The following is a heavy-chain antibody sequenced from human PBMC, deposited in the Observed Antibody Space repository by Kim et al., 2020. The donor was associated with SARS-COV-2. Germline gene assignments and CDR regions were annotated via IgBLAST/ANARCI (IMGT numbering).Heavy chain of an antibody. CDR3: AKTPSQASSSWYYYYGMDV. Sequence: GGSLRLSCAASGFTFSSYAMSWVRQAPGKGLEWVSAISGSGGSTYYADSVKGRFTISRDNSKNTLYLQMNSLRAEDTAVYYCAKTPSQASSSWYYYYGMDVWGQGTTVTVSS. J-gene: IGHJ6*02. D-gene: IGHD6-13*01. CDR1: GFTFSSYA. V-gene: IGHV3-23*01. CDR2: ISGSGGST.